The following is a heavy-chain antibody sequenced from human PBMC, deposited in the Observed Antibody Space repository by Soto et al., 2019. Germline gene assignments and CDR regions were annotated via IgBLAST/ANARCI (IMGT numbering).Heavy chain of an antibody. CDR1: GFLFTNAW. CDR3: ATCYGSGTDCQEDYLAF. V-gene: IGHV3-15*01. Sequence: EVQLVESGGGLVEPGGSLRLSCATSGFLFTNAWMSWVRRAPGKGLEWVGRVKRKTNGGTTDYAAPMKDRFNISRDDSKNKLYLQMNNLKTEDTAVYYCATCYGSGTDCQEDYLAFWGQGTPVTVSS. CDR2: VKRKTNGGTT. J-gene: IGHJ4*02. D-gene: IGHD3-10*01.